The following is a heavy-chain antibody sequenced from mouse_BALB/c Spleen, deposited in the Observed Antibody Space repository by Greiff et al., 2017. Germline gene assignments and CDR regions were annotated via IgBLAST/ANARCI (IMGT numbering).Heavy chain of an antibody. J-gene: IGHJ1*01. Sequence: EVKLQESGTVLARPGASVKMSCKASGYTFTSYWMHWVKQRPGQGLEWIGAIYPGNSDTSYNQKFKGKAKLTAVTSTSTAYMELSSLTNEDSAVYYCTRVTMITGYWYFDVWGAGTTVTVSS. CDR3: TRVTMITGYWYFDV. CDR2: IYPGNSDT. D-gene: IGHD2-4*01. CDR1: GYTFTSYW. V-gene: IGHV1-5*01.